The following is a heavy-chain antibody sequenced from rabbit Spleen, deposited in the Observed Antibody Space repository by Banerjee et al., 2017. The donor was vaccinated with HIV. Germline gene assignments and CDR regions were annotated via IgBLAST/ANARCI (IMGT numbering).Heavy chain of an antibody. CDR2: IGISTGVS. V-gene: IGHV1S40*01. Sequence: EESGGGLVKPGASRTLTCTASGLSFSSGYYMCWVRQAPGKGLEWIACIGISTGVSYYATWAKGRFTISKTSSTTVTLQMTSLTAADTATYFCARDPAYASSSGYNIPNLWGPGTLVTVS. D-gene: IGHD1-1*01. CDR3: ARDPAYASSSGYNIPNL. J-gene: IGHJ4*01. CDR1: GLSFSSGYY.